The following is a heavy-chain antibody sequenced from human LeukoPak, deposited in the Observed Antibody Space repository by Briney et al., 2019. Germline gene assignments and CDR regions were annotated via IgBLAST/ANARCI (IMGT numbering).Heavy chain of an antibody. CDR3: ARVRTYSSSSSFDY. V-gene: IGHV4-39*07. Sequence: RPSETLSLTCTDSGGSISSSSYYWGWIRQPPGKGLEWIGSIYYSGSTYYNPSLKSRVTISVDTSKNQFSLKLSSVTAADTAVYYCARVRTYSSSSSFDYWGQGTLVTVSS. CDR1: GGSISSSSYY. D-gene: IGHD6-6*01. CDR2: IYYSGST. J-gene: IGHJ4*02.